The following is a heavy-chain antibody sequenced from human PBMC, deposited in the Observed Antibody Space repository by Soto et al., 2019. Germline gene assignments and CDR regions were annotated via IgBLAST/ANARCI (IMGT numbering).Heavy chain of an antibody. CDR1: GFTVSSNY. Sequence: EVLLVESGGGLMQPGGSLRLSCAASGFTVSSNYMNWVRQAPGKGLEWVSVIYSDGSTYYTVSVKGRFTISRDNSKNTLYIQMDSVRAADTAVYYCALLHTSSGYSWAQGTLVTF. J-gene: IGHJ4*02. CDR2: IYSDGST. D-gene: IGHD6-6*01. V-gene: IGHV3-53*01. CDR3: ALLHTSSGYS.